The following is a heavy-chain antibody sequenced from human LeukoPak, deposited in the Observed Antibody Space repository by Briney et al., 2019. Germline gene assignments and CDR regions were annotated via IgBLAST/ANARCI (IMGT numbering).Heavy chain of an antibody. Sequence: ASVKVSCKASGYTFTGYYMHWVRQAPGQGLDWMGRINPNSGGTNYAQKFQGRVTMTRDTSISTAYMELSRLRSDDTAVYYCARGTYYYDSRGYFDYWGQGTLVTVSS. CDR1: GYTFTGYY. J-gene: IGHJ4*02. CDR3: ARGTYYYDSRGYFDY. V-gene: IGHV1-2*06. CDR2: INPNSGGT. D-gene: IGHD3-22*01.